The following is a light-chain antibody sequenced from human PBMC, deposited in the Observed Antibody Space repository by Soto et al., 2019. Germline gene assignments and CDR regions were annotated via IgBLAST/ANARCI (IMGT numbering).Light chain of an antibody. J-gene: IGLJ2*01. CDR1: SSDVGGYNY. CDR3: CSYGGSYSLI. V-gene: IGLV2-11*01. Sequence: QSALAQPRSVSGSPGQSVTIPCSGTSSDVGGYNYVSWYQQHPGEAPKVMIYDVSQRPSGVPDRFSGSKSGNRASLTISGLQAEDEAEYYCCSYGGSYSLIFGGGTKLTVL. CDR2: DVS.